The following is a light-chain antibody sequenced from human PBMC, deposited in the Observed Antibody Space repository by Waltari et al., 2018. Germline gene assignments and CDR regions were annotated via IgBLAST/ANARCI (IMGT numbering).Light chain of an antibody. CDR2: SVS. V-gene: IGKV2-30*01. CDR1: QSLVYVDGNTY. J-gene: IGKJ2*01. Sequence: AVMTKAPLSLSVTLGQPASIPFTSSQSLVYVDGNTYLNWFQQRPGQSPRRLIYSVSNRDSGVPDRFSGSASGTGFTLEISRVEAEDVGIYYCMQGTHWPYTFGRGTKLEIK. CDR3: MQGTHWPYT.